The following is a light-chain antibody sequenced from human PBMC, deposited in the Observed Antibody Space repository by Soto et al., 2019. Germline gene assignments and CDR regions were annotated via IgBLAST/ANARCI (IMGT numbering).Light chain of an antibody. Sequence: QSVLTQPASVSGSPGQSIAISCTGTSSDVGGSTHVSWYQHHPGEAPKLIIYGDTNRPSGVSDRFSGSKSGNTASLTVSGLQAEDEADYYCSSYAGSSNVFGTGTKVTVL. CDR2: GDT. CDR3: SSYAGSSNV. V-gene: IGLV2-14*01. CDR1: SSDVGGSTH. J-gene: IGLJ1*01.